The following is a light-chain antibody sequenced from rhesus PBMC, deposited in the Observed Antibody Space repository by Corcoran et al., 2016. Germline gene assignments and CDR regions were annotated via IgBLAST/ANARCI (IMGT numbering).Light chain of an antibody. CDR3: QQSSNLFT. Sequence: ETVVTQSPATLSLSPGERATLSCRASQSVGSYLAWYQQKPGQAPRLLIYGAYSRATGIPDRFSGRGSGTDFTLTISSLEPEDVGVYYCQQSSNLFTFGPGTKLDIK. CDR1: QSVGSY. CDR2: GAY. V-gene: IGKV3-24*04. J-gene: IGKJ3*01.